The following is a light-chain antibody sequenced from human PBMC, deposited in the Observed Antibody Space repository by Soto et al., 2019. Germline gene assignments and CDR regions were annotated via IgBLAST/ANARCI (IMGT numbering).Light chain of an antibody. CDR2: DVS. CDR1: SSDVGGYNY. Sequence: QSVLTQPASVSGSPGQSITISCTGTSSDVGGYNYVSWYQQHPGEAPKLMIYDVSNRPSGVSNRFSGSKSGNTASLTISGLQAEDDADYCCSSYTGSSTLVVFGGGTKVTVL. V-gene: IGLV2-14*01. CDR3: SSYTGSSTLVV. J-gene: IGLJ2*01.